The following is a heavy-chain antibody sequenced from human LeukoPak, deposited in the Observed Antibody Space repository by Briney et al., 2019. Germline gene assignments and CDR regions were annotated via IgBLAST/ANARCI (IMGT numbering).Heavy chain of an antibody. D-gene: IGHD5-24*01. J-gene: IGHJ4*02. Sequence: SETLSLTCAVYGGSFSGYYWSWIRQPPGKGLEWTGEINHSGSTNYNPSLKSRVTISVDTSKNQFSLKLSSVTAADTAVYYCARRDGYNYYYFDYWGQGTLVTVSS. CDR3: ARRDGYNYYYFDY. V-gene: IGHV4-34*01. CDR2: INHSGST. CDR1: GGSFSGYY.